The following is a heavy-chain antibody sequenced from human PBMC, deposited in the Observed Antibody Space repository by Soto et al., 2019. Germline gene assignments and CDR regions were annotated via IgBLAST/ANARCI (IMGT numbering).Heavy chain of an antibody. D-gene: IGHD2-15*01. CDR1: GFTVSSKY. Sequence: GGSLRLSCAASGFTVSSKYMNWVRQAPGKGLEWVSIIWSAGLTYYADSVRGRFTISRDISKNILFLQINNLSAEDSALYYCARELPPDLWGQGTLVTVSS. CDR2: IWSAGLT. CDR3: ARELPPDL. V-gene: IGHV3-53*01. J-gene: IGHJ5*02.